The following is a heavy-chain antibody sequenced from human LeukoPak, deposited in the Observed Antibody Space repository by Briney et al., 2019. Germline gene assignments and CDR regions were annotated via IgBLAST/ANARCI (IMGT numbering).Heavy chain of an antibody. J-gene: IGHJ4*02. CDR3: ARYEGYSYALDY. CDR1: GFTVSNNY. V-gene: IGHV3-66*01. CDR2: IYSGGAT. Sequence: PGGSLTLSCAASGFTVSNNYMSWVRQAPGKGLEWVSVIYSGGATHYADPVKGRFTISRDNSKNTLYLQMNRLRAEDTAVYYCARYEGYSYALDYWGQGTLVTVSS. D-gene: IGHD5-18*01.